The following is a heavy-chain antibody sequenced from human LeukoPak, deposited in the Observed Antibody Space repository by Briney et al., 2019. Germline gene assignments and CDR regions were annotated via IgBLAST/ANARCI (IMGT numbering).Heavy chain of an antibody. CDR2: IGTAGDT. J-gene: IGHJ5*02. Sequence: GGSLRLSCAASGVIFSNYDMHWVRQAAGKGLEWVSGIGTAGDTYYPGSVKGRFTISRENAKNSSYLHMNSLSAGDTAMYYCASSPAYSSSWYAIDTWGQGTLVTVSS. V-gene: IGHV3-13*01. D-gene: IGHD6-13*01. CDR3: ASSPAYSSSWYAIDT. CDR1: GVIFSNYD.